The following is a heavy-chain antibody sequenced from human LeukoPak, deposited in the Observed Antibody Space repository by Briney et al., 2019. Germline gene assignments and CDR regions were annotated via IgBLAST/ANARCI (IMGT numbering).Heavy chain of an antibody. CDR1: GYTFTGYY. J-gene: IGHJ4*02. V-gene: IGHV1-2*02. Sequence: ASVKVSCKASGYTFTGYYIHWIRQAPGQGLEWMGWINPHSGGTNYAQKFQGRVTMTRDTSISTAYMELSRLRYDDTAMYYCAREAICSSTTCYFDYWGQGTLVTISS. CDR2: INPHSGGT. D-gene: IGHD2-2*01. CDR3: AREAICSSTTCYFDY.